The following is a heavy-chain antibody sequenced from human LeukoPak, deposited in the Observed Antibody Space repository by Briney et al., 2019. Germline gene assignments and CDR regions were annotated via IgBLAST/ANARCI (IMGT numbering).Heavy chain of an antibody. CDR3: ARDPGYYDSSGYYVPYDFDY. D-gene: IGHD3-22*01. J-gene: IGHJ4*02. CDR2: INPSGGST. Sequence: ASVKVSCKASGYTFTSYSMHWVRHAPGQGLEWMGIINPSGGSTSYAQKFQGRVTMTRDTSTSTVYMELSSLRSEDTAVYYCARDPGYYDSSGYYVPYDFDYWGQGTLVTVSS. V-gene: IGHV1-46*01. CDR1: GYTFTSYS.